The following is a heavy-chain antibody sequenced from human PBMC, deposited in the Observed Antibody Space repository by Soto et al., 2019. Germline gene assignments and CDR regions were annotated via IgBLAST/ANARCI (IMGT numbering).Heavy chain of an antibody. CDR3: ARGLRGHYYGSGSPLF. D-gene: IGHD3-10*01. CDR1: GGSVSGYY. J-gene: IGHJ4*02. V-gene: IGHV4-34*01. CDR2: INHSGST. Sequence: QVQLQQCGAGLLEPSEALSLTCAVYGGSVSGYYWSWIRQPPGKVLEWIGEINHSGSTNYNPSLKSRVITSVDTSKNQFCLKRSSVSAADTAVYYCARGLRGHYYGSGSPLFWGQGTLVTVSS.